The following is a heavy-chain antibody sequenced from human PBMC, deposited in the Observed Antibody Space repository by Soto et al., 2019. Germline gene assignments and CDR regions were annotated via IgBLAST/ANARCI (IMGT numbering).Heavy chain of an antibody. CDR3: ARGSEGTQPSFYYYGMDV. D-gene: IGHD1-1*01. J-gene: IGHJ6*02. Sequence: ASLKLSCKSSGGPFSSYAISWVRQAPGQGLEWMGGIIPIFGTANYAQKFQGRVTITADESTSTAYMELSSLRSEDTAVYYCARGSEGTQPSFYYYGMDVWGQGTTVTVSS. CDR2: IIPIFGTA. CDR1: GGPFSSYA. V-gene: IGHV1-69*13.